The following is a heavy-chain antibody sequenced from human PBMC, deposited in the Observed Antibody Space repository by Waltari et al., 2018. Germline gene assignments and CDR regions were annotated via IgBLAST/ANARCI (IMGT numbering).Heavy chain of an antibody. Sequence: EVQLVETGGGLIQPGGSLTLSCAASWFTVSINYMSWVRQAPGKGLEWVPVIYSGGSTYYADSVKGRFTNSRDNSKNTLYRQMNSLRAEDTAVYYCARSPFGADFDYWGQGTLVTVSS. CDR1: WFTVSINY. J-gene: IGHJ4*02. D-gene: IGHD3-16*01. CDR3: ARSPFGADFDY. V-gene: IGHV3-53*02. CDR2: IYSGGST.